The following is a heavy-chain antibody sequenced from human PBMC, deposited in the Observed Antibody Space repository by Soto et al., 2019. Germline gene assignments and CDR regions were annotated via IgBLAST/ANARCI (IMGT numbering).Heavy chain of an antibody. CDR2: ISYDGSNK. Sequence: QVQLVESGGGVVQPGRSLRLSCAASGFTFSSYGMHWVRQAPGKGLEWVAVISYDGSNKYYADSVKGRFTISRDNPKNTLYLQMNSLRAEDTAVYYCAKSVAGKAPWFDPWGQGTLVTVSS. V-gene: IGHV3-30*18. J-gene: IGHJ5*02. CDR3: AKSVAGKAPWFDP. D-gene: IGHD6-19*01. CDR1: GFTFSSYG.